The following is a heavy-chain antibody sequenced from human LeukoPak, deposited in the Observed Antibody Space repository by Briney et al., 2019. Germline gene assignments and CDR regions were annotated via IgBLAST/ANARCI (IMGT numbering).Heavy chain of an antibody. CDR3: ARSSGYSYGYYLDY. Sequence: SGTLSLTCTVSGGSISSYYWSWIRQPPGKGLEWIGYIYYSGSTNYNPSLKSRVTISVDTSKNQFSLKLSSVTAADTAVYYCARSSGYSYGYYLDYWGQGTLVTVSS. CDR1: GGSISSYY. J-gene: IGHJ4*02. CDR2: IYYSGST. V-gene: IGHV4-59*12. D-gene: IGHD5-18*01.